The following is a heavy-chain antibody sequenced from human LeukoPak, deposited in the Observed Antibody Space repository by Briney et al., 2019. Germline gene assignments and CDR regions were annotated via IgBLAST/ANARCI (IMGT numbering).Heavy chain of an antibody. V-gene: IGHV3-23*01. D-gene: IGHD3-3*01. CDR1: GFTFSSYA. J-gene: IGHJ6*03. CDR3: AKNFWSDKYYYYYMGV. CDR2: IGSGGST. Sequence: GGSLRLSCAASGFTFSSYAMSWVRQAPGKGLEWVSAIGSGGSTYYADSVKGRFTISRDNSKNTLYLQMNSLRAEDAAVYYCAKNFWSDKYYYYYMGVWGKGTTVTVSS.